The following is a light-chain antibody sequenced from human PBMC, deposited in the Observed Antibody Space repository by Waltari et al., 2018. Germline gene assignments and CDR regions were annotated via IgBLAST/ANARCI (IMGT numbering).Light chain of an antibody. CDR2: RND. Sequence: QPILTQPPSASGTPGQRVTIPCSGSSYIYWYRQLPGTAPKLLIYRNDQRPSGVPDRFSGSKSGTSASLAISGLRSEDEADYYCAAWDDSLVFGGGTKLTVL. V-gene: IGLV1-47*01. CDR1: SY. CDR3: AAWDDSLV. J-gene: IGLJ2*01.